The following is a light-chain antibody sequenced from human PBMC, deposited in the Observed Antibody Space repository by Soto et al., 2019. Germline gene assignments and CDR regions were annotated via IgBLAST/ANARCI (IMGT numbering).Light chain of an antibody. Sequence: EIVMTQSPATLSVSPGERATLSCRATQNILRNLAWYQHKPGQPPRLLFYGASTRATGIPGRFSGSGSGTEFTLTISSLQYEDFPVYYCQHYYNWPRTFGQGTKVDIK. J-gene: IGKJ1*01. CDR2: GAS. CDR3: QHYYNWPRT. V-gene: IGKV3-15*01. CDR1: QNILRN.